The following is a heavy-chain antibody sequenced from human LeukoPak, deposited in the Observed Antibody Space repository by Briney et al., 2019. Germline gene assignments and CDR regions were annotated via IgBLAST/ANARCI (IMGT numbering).Heavy chain of an antibody. CDR1: GGSISSSNW. V-gene: IGHV4-4*02. J-gene: IGHJ5*02. D-gene: IGHD3-3*01. Sequence: PSGTLSLTCAASGGSISSSNWWSWVRQPPGKGLEWIGEIYHSGSTNYNPSLKSRVTISVDKSKNQFSLKLSSVTAADTAVYYCARQSVTIFGVVETRFDPWGQGTLVTVSS. CDR3: ARQSVTIFGVVETRFDP. CDR2: IYHSGST.